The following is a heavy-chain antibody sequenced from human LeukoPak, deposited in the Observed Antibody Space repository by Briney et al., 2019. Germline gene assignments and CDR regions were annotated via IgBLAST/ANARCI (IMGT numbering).Heavy chain of an antibody. CDR2: ISYDGSNK. V-gene: IGHV3-30-3*01. J-gene: IGHJ4*02. Sequence: AGGSLRLSCAASGFTFSSYAMHWVRQAPGKGLEWVAVISYDGSNKYYADSVKGRFTISRDNSKNTLYLQMNSLRAEDTAVYHCARDAPFEDIVVVPAAFFDYWGQGTLVTVSS. CDR3: ARDAPFEDIVVVPAAFFDY. D-gene: IGHD2-2*01. CDR1: GFTFSSYA.